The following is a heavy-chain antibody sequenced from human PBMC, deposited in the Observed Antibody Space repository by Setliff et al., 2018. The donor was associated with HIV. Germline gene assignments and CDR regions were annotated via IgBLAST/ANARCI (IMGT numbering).Heavy chain of an antibody. CDR2: INPYSGDT. J-gene: IGHJ6*03. CDR1: GYTFTGYY. CDR3: ARGSTAVNYYYYYMDV. Sequence: ASVKVSCKASGYTFTGYYMHWVRQAPGQGLEWMGRINPYSGDTNCAQKFQGRVTMTRDTSITTAYMELSRLRSDDTAVYYCARGSTAVNYYYYYMDVWGKGTTVTVS. D-gene: IGHD2-2*01. V-gene: IGHV1-2*06.